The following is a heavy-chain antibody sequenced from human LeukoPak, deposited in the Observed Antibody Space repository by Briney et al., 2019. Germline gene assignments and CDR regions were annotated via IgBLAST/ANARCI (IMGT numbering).Heavy chain of an antibody. D-gene: IGHD5-24*01. CDR2: ISNDEKTN. Sequence: GGSLRLSCAASGFTFTNFAMHWVGPAPGQGRGWGAVISNDEKTNYYTDYVKGRLTIYRYNRTSMVYLQMTGLGLEDTAFYLCRSPGRPADGYNASDYWGQGSPVAVSS. J-gene: IGHJ4*02. CDR3: RSPGRPADGYNASDY. CDR1: GFTFTNFA. V-gene: IGHV3-30*04.